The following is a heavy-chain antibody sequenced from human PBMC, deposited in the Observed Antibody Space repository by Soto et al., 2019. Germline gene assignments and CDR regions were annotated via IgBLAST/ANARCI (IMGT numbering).Heavy chain of an antibody. D-gene: IGHD2-21*02. CDR2: IIPIFGTA. CDR1: GGTFSSYA. V-gene: IGHV1-69*01. Sequence: QVQLVQSGAEVKKPGSSVTVSCQASGGTFSSYAISWVRQAPGQRLEWMGGIIPIFGTANYAQKFQGRVTITADESTSTAYMELSSLRSEDTAVYYCATIPNYCGGDCYVDYWGQGTVVTVSS. J-gene: IGHJ4*02. CDR3: ATIPNYCGGDCYVDY.